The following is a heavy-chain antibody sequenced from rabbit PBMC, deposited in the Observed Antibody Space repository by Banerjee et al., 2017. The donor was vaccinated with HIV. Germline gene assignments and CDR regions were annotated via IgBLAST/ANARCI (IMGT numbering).Heavy chain of an antibody. CDR2: IAGSSSGFT. CDR1: GLDLSNNYW. Sequence: QSLEESGGDLVKPGASLTLTCKASGLDLSNNYWMCWVRQAPGKGLEWISCIAGSSSGFTYSATWAKGRFTFSRTSSTTVTLQMTSLTAADTATYFCARNGGMLNYELWGPGTLVTVS. J-gene: IGHJ4*01. V-gene: IGHV1S40*01. CDR3: ARNGGMLNYEL. D-gene: IGHD6-1*01.